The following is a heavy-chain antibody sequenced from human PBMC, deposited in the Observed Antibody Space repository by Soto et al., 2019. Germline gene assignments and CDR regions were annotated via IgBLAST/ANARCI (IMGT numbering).Heavy chain of an antibody. CDR2: FSSVGTYI. D-gene: IGHD1-7*01. J-gene: IGHJ4*02. Sequence: PGGSLRLSCAASGFSFSSYSMNWLRQAPGKGLEWVASFSSVGTYIFYADSVRGRFTISRDNAKNSLYLQMNSLRAEDTAVYYCARDFTSISGTKAFDYWGQGTLVTVSS. V-gene: IGHV3-21*01. CDR3: ARDFTSISGTKAFDY. CDR1: GFSFSSYS.